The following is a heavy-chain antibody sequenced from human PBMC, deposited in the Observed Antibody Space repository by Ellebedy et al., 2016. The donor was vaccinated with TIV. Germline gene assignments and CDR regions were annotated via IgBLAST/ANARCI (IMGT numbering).Heavy chain of an antibody. CDR3: ARATGTRYSSNWHDIDY. CDR1: GFTLGSFD. J-gene: IGHJ4*02. Sequence: PGGSLRLSCAVSGFTLGSFDIHWVRQATGKGLEWVSGITTAGDTYYRGSVKGRVTVSRENAKNSVYLQMSSLRAGDTAVYYCARATGTRYSSNWHDIDYWGQGTQVTVSS. D-gene: IGHD6-13*01. V-gene: IGHV3-13*01. CDR2: ITTAGDT.